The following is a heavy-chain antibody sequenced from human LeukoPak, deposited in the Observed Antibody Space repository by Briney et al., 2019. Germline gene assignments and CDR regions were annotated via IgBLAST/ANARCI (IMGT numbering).Heavy chain of an antibody. CDR1: GFTFDDYA. J-gene: IGHJ4*02. V-gene: IGHV3-9*01. CDR3: AAQPSRYCTSTSCFAAYYFDY. D-gene: IGHD2-2*01. CDR2: LSWNSASL. Sequence: GGSLRLSCAASGFTFDDYAMHSVRQAPGKGLEWVSGLSWNSASLGYADSVKGRFTISRDNAKNYLYLQMNSLSAEDTALYYCAAQPSRYCTSTSCFAAYYFDYWGQGTLVTVSS.